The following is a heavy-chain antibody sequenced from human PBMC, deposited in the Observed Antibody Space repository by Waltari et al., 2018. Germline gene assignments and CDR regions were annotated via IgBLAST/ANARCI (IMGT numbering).Heavy chain of an antibody. D-gene: IGHD3-10*01. J-gene: IGHJ4*02. CDR3: ARGRTSELWFGEFNY. CDR2: IKDGGFS. Sequence: QVQLQQWGAGLLKPSETLSLMCTVYGGSFSEHYWSWIRQPPGKGLEWIGEIKDGGFSKENPSLESRVTMSLDRSKNQFSLNLGSVTAADTAVYFCARGRTSELWFGEFNYWGPGTLVTVSS. CDR1: GGSFSEHY. V-gene: IGHV4-34*01.